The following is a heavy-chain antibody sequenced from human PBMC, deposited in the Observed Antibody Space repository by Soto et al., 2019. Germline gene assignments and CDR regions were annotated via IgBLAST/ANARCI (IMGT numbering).Heavy chain of an antibody. CDR3: AKSRPPIGEPRLLWFGELSPPPGMDV. V-gene: IGHV3-23*01. J-gene: IGHJ6*02. CDR2: ISGGGGST. Sequence: EVQLLESGGGLVQPGGSLRLSCAASGFTFSSYAMSWVRQAPGKGLEWVSAISGGGGSTYYADSVKGRFTISRDNSKNTLYLQMSSLRAEDTAVYYCAKSRPPIGEPRLLWFGELSPPPGMDVWGQGTTVTVSS. D-gene: IGHD3-10*01. CDR1: GFTFSSYA.